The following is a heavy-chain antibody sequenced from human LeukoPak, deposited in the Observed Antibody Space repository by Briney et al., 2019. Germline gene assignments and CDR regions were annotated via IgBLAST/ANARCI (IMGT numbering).Heavy chain of an antibody. Sequence: GGSLRLSCAASGFTFSSYAMTWVRQAPGEGLEWVSGISGSGYETHYADSVQGRFTISRDNSKNTLYLQMNSLRAEDTAVYYCAKDVRGLLWFGELDYWGQGTLVTVSS. CDR1: GFTFSSYA. CDR2: ISGSGYET. V-gene: IGHV3-23*01. J-gene: IGHJ4*02. CDR3: AKDVRGLLWFGELDY. D-gene: IGHD3-10*01.